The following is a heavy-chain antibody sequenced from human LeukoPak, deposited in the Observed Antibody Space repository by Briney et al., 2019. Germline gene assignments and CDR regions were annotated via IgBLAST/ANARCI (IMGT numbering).Heavy chain of an antibody. D-gene: IGHD3-22*01. CDR2: IWYDGSNK. CDR1: GFTFSSYG. J-gene: IGHJ4*02. CDR3: ARGYDSSGYWMPN. V-gene: IGHV3-33*01. Sequence: PGGSLRLSCAASGFTFSSYGMHWVRQAPGKGLEWVAVIWYDGSNKYYADSVKGRFTISRDNSKNTLYLQMNCLRAEDTAVYYCARGYDSSGYWMPNWGQGTLVTVTS.